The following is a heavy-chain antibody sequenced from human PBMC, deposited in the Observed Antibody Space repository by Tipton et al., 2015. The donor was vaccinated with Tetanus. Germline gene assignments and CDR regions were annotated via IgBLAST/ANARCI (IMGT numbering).Heavy chain of an antibody. CDR2: INYDGST. D-gene: IGHD3-10*01. CDR1: GFTFSSYW. Sequence: LRLSCAASGFTFSSYWMTWVRQPPGKGLEWIGEINYDGSTNYSPSLKSRVTLSLDTTKKQVSLKLSSVTAADTAVYYCARGDYYGSGTYDVWGQGTTVTVPS. V-gene: IGHV4-34*01. J-gene: IGHJ6*02. CDR3: ARGDYYGSGTYDV.